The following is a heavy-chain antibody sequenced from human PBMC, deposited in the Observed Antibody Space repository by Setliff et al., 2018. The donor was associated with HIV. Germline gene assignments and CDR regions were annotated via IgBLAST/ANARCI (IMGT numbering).Heavy chain of an antibody. D-gene: IGHD6-6*01. V-gene: IGHV4-61*02. CDR2: IHTSGNT. CDR1: GGSISSGSYY. Sequence: SETLSLTCTVSGGSISSGSYYWSWIRQPAGKGLEWIGRIHTSGNTNYNPSLKSRVTISVDTSKNQFSLKLSSVTAADTAGYYCARHSDIAARRTYFDYWGQGTLVTVSS. J-gene: IGHJ4*02. CDR3: ARHSDIAARRTYFDY.